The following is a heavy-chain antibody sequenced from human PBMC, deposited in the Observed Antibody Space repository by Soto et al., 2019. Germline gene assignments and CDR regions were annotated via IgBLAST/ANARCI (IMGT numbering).Heavy chain of an antibody. J-gene: IGHJ4*02. V-gene: IGHV1-18*01. D-gene: IGHD3-10*01. Sequence: QVQLVQSGAEVKKPGASVKVACKASGYTFTSYGISWVRQAPGQGLGWMGWISAYNGNTNYDQKLQGRVTMTTDTSTSTAYMELRSLRSDDTAVYYCAGNSGSYYTPHFDYWGQGTLVTVSS. CDR2: ISAYNGNT. CDR1: GYTFTSYG. CDR3: AGNSGSYYTPHFDY.